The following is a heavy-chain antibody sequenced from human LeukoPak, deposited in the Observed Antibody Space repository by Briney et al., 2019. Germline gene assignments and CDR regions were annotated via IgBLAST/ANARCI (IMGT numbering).Heavy chain of an antibody. V-gene: IGHV1-2*02. CDR3: TRDGFSGAAFDY. CDR2: INPNSGGT. J-gene: IGHJ4*02. D-gene: IGHD7-27*01. CDR1: GYTFTGYF. Sequence: ASVKVSCKASGYTFTGYFTHWVRQAPGQGLEWMGWINPNSGGTKYAQKFQGRVTMTRDTSITTAYMELSSLRSDDTALYYCTRDGFSGAAFDYWGQGTLVTVSS.